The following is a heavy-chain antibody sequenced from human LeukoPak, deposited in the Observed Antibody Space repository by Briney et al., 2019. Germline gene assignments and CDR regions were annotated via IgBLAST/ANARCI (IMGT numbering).Heavy chain of an antibody. V-gene: IGHV3-30*03. D-gene: IGHD6-19*01. CDR2: TAHGESSK. Sequence: PGRSLRLSCAASGFAFRTYGMHWVRQAPGKGLEWVAVTAHGESSKYYADSVKGRFTISRDNSKSTLYLQMNNLRTEDTATYYCATDGSGYFDSWGQGTLVSVSS. CDR1: GFAFRTYG. J-gene: IGHJ4*02. CDR3: ATDGSGYFDS.